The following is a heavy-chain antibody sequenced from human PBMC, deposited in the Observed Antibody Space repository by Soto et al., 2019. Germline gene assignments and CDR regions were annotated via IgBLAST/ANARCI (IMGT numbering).Heavy chain of an antibody. V-gene: IGHV1-2*04. D-gene: IGHD6-13*01. CDR2: INPNSGGT. Sequence: ASVNVSCKASGYTFTGYYMHWVRQAPGQGLEWMGWINPNSGGTNYAQKFQGWVTMTRDTSISTAYMELSRLRSDDTAVYYCARSKTIGSSSLSEPWGQGTLVTVSS. CDR3: ARSKTIGSSSLSEP. J-gene: IGHJ5*02. CDR1: GYTFTGYY.